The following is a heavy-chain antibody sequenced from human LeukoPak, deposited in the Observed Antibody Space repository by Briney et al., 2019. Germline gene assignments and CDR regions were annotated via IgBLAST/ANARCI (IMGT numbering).Heavy chain of an antibody. CDR1: GFSFSSYA. J-gene: IGHJ4*02. Sequence: PGGSLRLSCVASGFSFSSYAMSWVRQAPGKGLEWVSAISGSGGSTYYADSVKGRFTISRDNSKNTPYLQMNSLRAEDTAVYYCAIGGYSYGYWGQGTLVTVSS. V-gene: IGHV3-23*01. D-gene: IGHD5-18*01. CDR2: ISGSGGST. CDR3: AIGGYSYGY.